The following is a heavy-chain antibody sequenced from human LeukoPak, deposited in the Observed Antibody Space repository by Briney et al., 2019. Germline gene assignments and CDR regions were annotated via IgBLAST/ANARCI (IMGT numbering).Heavy chain of an antibody. D-gene: IGHD1-26*01. CDR2: INHSGST. Sequence: SETLSLTCAVYGGSFSSYYWSWIRQPPGKGLEWIGEINHSGSTNYNPSLKSRVTISVDTSKNQFSLKLSSVTAADTAVYYRARGDVGATLDFYYFDMDVWGRGTTVTVSS. J-gene: IGHJ6*02. CDR1: GGSFSSYY. CDR3: ARGDVGATLDFYYFDMDV. V-gene: IGHV4-34*01.